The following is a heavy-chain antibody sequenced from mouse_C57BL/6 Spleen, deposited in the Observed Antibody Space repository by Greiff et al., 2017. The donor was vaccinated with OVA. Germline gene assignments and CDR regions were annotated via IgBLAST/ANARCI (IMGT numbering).Heavy chain of an antibody. CDR2: ISDGGSYT. V-gene: IGHV5-4*01. Sequence: EVNVVESGGGLVKPGGSLKLSCAASGFTFSSYAMSWVRQTPEKRLEWVATISDGGSYTYYPDNVKGRFTISRDNAKNNLYLQMSHLKSEDTAMYYCARDNYSNYGAYWGQGTLVTVSA. J-gene: IGHJ3*01. CDR1: GFTFSSYA. CDR3: ARDNYSNYGAY. D-gene: IGHD2-5*01.